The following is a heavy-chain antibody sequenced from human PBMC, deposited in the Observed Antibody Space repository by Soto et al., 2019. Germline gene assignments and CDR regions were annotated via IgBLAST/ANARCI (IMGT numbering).Heavy chain of an antibody. D-gene: IGHD3-22*01. V-gene: IGHV4-59*01. CDR3: ARTYDGSGPNSGGYGFDI. CDR1: GRSITSSY. CDR2: IYYSGST. J-gene: IGHJ3*02. Sequence: SETLSLTCSVSGRSITSSYWSWIRQPPGKGLEWIAYIYYSGSTSYNPSLKSRVSISLDTSKNQFSLKLSSVTAADTAVYYCARTYDGSGPNSGGYGFDIWGQGTMVT.